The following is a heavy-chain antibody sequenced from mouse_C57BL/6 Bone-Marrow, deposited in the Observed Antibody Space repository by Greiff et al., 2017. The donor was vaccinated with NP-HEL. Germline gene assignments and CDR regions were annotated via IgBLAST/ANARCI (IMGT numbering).Heavy chain of an antibody. CDR3: ARGRLRRGAMDY. D-gene: IGHD2-2*01. V-gene: IGHV5-17*01. CDR1: GFTFSDYG. J-gene: IGHJ4*01. Sequence: VQLKESGGGLVKPGGSLKLSCAASGFTFSDYGMHWVRQAPEKGLEWVAYISSGSSTIYYADTVKGRFTISRDNAKNTLFLQMTSLRSEDTAMYYCARGRLRRGAMDYWGQGTSVTVSS. CDR2: ISSGSSTI.